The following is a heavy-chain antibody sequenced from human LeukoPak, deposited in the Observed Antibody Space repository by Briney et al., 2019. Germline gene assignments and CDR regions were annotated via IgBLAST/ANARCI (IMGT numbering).Heavy chain of an antibody. V-gene: IGHV4-28*01. J-gene: IGHJ4*02. CDR3: ARKVGEALSGRFDY. CDR1: GYSISSSNW. CDR2: IYYSGST. D-gene: IGHD3-16*01. Sequence: SDTLSLTCAVSGYSISSSNWWGWIRQPPGKGLEWIGYIYYSGSTYYNPSLKSRVTMSVDTSKNQFSLKLSSVTAVDTAVHYCARKVGEALSGRFDYWGQGTLVTVSS.